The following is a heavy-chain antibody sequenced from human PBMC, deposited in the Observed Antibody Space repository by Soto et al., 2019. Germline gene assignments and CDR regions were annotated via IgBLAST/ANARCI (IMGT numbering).Heavy chain of an antibody. Sequence: PGESLKISCKGSGYSFTSYWIGWVRQMPGKGLEWMGIIYPGDSDTRYSPSFQGQVTISADKSISTAYLQWSSLKASDTAMYYCARSEWELIRPYYYYGMDVWGQGTTVTV. J-gene: IGHJ6*02. CDR2: IYPGDSDT. CDR3: ARSEWELIRPYYYYGMDV. CDR1: GYSFTSYW. D-gene: IGHD1-26*01. V-gene: IGHV5-51*01.